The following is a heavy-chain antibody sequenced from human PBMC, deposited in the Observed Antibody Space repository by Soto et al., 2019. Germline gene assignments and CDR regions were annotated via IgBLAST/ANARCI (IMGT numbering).Heavy chain of an antibody. J-gene: IGHJ4*02. CDR1: GFTFDNYA. V-gene: IGHV3-23*01. CDR2: VSGSGDNT. Sequence: EVQLLESGGDLVQPGGSLRLSCAASGFTFDNYAMSWVRQAPGKGLEWVSAVSGSGDNTYYPDSVKGRFSISRDNSKNTVHLQMNNLRAEDTAVYYCTRRREYCGATNFDYWGQGTLVTVSS. CDR3: TRRREYCGATNFDY. D-gene: IGHD2-21*01.